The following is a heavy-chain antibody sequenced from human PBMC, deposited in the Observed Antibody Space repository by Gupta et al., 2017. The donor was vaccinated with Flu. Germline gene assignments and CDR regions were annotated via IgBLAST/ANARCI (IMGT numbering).Heavy chain of an antibody. J-gene: IGHJ6*02. CDR2: ISSSGSTI. CDR3: ARDSRAYYDYVWGSNYYYYGMDV. V-gene: IGHV3-11*01. Sequence: VSYISSSGSTIYYADSVKGRFTISRDNAKNSLYLQMNSLRAEDTAVYYCARDSRAYYDYVWGSNYYYYGMDVWGQGTTVTVSS. D-gene: IGHD3-16*01.